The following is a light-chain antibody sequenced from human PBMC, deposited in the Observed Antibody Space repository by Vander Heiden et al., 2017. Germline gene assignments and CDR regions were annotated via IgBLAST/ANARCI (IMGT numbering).Light chain of an antibody. J-gene: IGLJ2*01. Sequence: QSELTHPPSVSKAPRQSVTISCSGSRSNIGNNAVNWYQQLPGKARILLIYYNDLLRSGVSDRFSGSKSGTSASLAISGLQSEDEADYYCAAWDDSLNGVLFGGGTKLTVL. CDR2: YND. CDR3: AAWDDSLNGVL. V-gene: IGLV1-36*01. CDR1: RSNIGNNA.